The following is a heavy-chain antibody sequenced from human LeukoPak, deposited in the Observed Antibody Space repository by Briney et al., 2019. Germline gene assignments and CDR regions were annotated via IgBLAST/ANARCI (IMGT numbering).Heavy chain of an antibody. V-gene: IGHV3-23*01. D-gene: IGHD3-10*01. CDR2: ISGSGGST. Sequence: PGGSLRLSCAASGFTFSSYAMSWVRQAPGKGLEWVSAISGSGGSTYYADSVKGRFTISRDNSKNTLYLQMNSLRAEDTAVYYCARDSSYYGSGSFFQHWGQGTLVTVSS. J-gene: IGHJ1*01. CDR1: GFTFSSYA. CDR3: ARDSSYYGSGSFFQH.